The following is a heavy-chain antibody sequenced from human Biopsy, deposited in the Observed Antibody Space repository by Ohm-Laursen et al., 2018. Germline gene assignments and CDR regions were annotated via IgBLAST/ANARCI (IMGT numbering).Heavy chain of an antibody. J-gene: IGHJ6*02. D-gene: IGHD3-10*01. Sequence: SLRLSCTASGFTLRSYSMNWVRQTPGKGLEWVSTISSSSDNIYYVDPVKSRFTISRDNAKNSLYLQMNSLRAEDTAVYYCARSRGSSGIATIYYYGMDVWGQGTTVTVSS. CDR2: ISSSSDNI. CDR3: ARSRGSSGIATIYYYGMDV. V-gene: IGHV3-21*01. CDR1: GFTLRSYS.